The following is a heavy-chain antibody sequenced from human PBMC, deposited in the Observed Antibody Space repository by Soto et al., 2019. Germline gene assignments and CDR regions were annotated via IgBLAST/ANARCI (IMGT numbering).Heavy chain of an antibody. CDR2: ITSKAYGGTT. J-gene: IGHJ5*02. V-gene: IGHV3-49*04. Sequence: PGGSLRLSFTVSGINLGDYALSWVRKAPGKGLEWVGFITSKAYGGTTEYAASVKARFTISREDSKSIAYLQMNSLNTEDTAVYYGTKDDYYYDSSAYYSWFDPWGQGTMVTVSS. CDR1: GINLGDYA. CDR3: TKDDYYYDSSAYYSWFDP. D-gene: IGHD3-22*01.